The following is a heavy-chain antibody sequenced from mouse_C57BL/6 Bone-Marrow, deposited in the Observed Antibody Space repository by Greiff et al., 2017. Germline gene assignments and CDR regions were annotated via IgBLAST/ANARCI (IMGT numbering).Heavy chain of an antibody. CDR1: GYAFSSSW. CDR2: IYPGDGDT. J-gene: IGHJ4*01. CDR3: AIEGYTTAYAMDY. V-gene: IGHV1-82*01. D-gene: IGHD1-2*01. Sequence: QVQLQQSGPELVKPGASVKISCKASGYAFSSSWMNWVKQRPGKGLEWIGRIYPGDGDTNYNGKFKGKATLTADKSSSTAYMQLSSLTSEDSAVYFCAIEGYTTAYAMDYWGQGTSVTVSS.